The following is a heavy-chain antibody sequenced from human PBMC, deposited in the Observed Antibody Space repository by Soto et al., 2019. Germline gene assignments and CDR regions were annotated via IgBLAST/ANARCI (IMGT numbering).Heavy chain of an antibody. CDR1: GFTFSSYA. CDR3: ARDRLGTKYYDSSGSPDY. Sequence: GGSLRLSCAASGFTFSSYAMHWVRQAPGKGLEWVAVISYDGSNKYYADSVRGRFTISRDNSKNTLYLQMNSLRAEDTAVYYCARDRLGTKYYDSSGSPDYWGQGTLVTVSS. CDR2: ISYDGSNK. D-gene: IGHD3-22*01. V-gene: IGHV3-30-3*01. J-gene: IGHJ4*02.